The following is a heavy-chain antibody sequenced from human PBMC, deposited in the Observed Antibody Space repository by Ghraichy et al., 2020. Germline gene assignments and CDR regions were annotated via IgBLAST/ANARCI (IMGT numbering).Heavy chain of an antibody. D-gene: IGHD4-17*01. CDR1: GFTFSSYS. V-gene: IGHV3-21*01. Sequence: GGSLRLSCAASGFTFSSYSMNWVRQAPGKGLEWVSSIYSSSSHIYYADSVKGRFTISRDNAKNSLYLQMNSLRVEDTAVYYCARDTVTTSGGPVDIWGQGTMVAAAS. CDR3: ARDTVTTSGGPVDI. J-gene: IGHJ3*02. CDR2: IYSSSSHI.